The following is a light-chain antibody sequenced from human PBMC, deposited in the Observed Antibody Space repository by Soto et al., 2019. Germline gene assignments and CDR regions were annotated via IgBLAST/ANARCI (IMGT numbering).Light chain of an antibody. J-gene: IGKJ4*01. CDR2: GAS. CDR3: QQYGSTPRVT. CDR1: QSVSSSY. V-gene: IGKV3-20*01. Sequence: EIVLTQSPGTLSLSPGERATLSCRASQSVSSSYLAWYQQKPGQAPRLLIYGASSRATGIPDRFSGSGSGTDFTLTIIRLEHEDFSVYYCQQYGSTPRVTFGGGTKVEIK.